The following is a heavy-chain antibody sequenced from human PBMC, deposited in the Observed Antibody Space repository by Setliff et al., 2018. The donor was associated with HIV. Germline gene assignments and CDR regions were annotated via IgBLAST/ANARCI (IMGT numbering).Heavy chain of an antibody. CDR1: GYNFAGYW. D-gene: IGHD3-10*01. CDR3: ARRWGDVPYDALDV. CDR2: IYPGDSDI. Sequence: GESLKISCKVSGYNFAGYWIAWVRQMPGKGLEWMGFIYPGDSDIRYSPSFQGQVTISVDKSISTAYLRWSSLKASDTAMYYCARRWGDVPYDALDVWGQGTMVTVSS. J-gene: IGHJ3*01. V-gene: IGHV5-51*01.